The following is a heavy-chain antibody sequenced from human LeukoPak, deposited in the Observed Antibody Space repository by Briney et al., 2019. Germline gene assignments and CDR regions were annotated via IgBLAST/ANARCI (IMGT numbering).Heavy chain of an antibody. V-gene: IGHV3-15*01. CDR3: TTDGSGSYKGRWDV. Sequence: GGSLRLSCAASGFTFSNAWMSWVRQAPGKGLEWVGRIKSKTDGGTTDYAAPVKGRFTISRDDSKNTLYVQMNSLKTEDTAVYYCTTDGSGSYKGRWDVWGQGTTVTVSS. J-gene: IGHJ6*02. CDR1: GFTFSNAW. D-gene: IGHD3-10*01. CDR2: IKSKTDGGTT.